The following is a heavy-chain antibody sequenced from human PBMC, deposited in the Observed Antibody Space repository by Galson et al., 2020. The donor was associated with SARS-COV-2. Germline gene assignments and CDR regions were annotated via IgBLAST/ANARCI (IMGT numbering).Heavy chain of an antibody. CDR2: ISAYNGNT. CDR3: ARDLIPVRRRHYDFWSGEQPP. V-gene: IGHV1-18*01. Sequence: ASVKVSCKASGYTFTSYGISWVRQAPGQGLEWMGWISAYNGNTNYAQKLQGRVTMTTDTSTSTAYMELRSLRSDDTAVYYCARDLIPVRRRHYDFWSGEQPPWGQGTLVTVSS. D-gene: IGHD3-3*01. CDR1: GYTFTSYG. J-gene: IGHJ5*02.